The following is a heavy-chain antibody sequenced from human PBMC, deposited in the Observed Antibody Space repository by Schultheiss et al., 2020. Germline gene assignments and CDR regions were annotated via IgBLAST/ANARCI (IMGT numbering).Heavy chain of an antibody. J-gene: IGHJ6*02. CDR3: ARDLYSYGSNHGMDV. Sequence: ASVKVSCKASGYTFTSYGISWVRQAPGQGLEWMGWISAYNGNTNYAQKLQGRVTMTTDTSTSTAYMELRSLRSEDTAVYYCARDLYSYGSNHGMDVWGQGTTVNV. CDR2: ISAYNGNT. D-gene: IGHD5-18*01. CDR1: GYTFTSYG. V-gene: IGHV1-18*01.